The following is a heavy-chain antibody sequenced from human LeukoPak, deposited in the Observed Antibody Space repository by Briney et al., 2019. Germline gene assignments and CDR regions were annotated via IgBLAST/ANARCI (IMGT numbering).Heavy chain of an antibody. CDR2: ISAYNGNT. D-gene: IGHD4-17*01. CDR1: GYTFTSYG. J-gene: IGHJ4*02. Sequence: ASVKVSCEASGYTFTSYGISWVRQAPGQGLEWMGWISAYNGNTNYAQKLQGRVTMTTDTSTGTAYMELRSLRSDDTAVYYCARDFLDYGDYESLDYWGQGTLVTVSS. CDR3: ARDFLDYGDYESLDY. V-gene: IGHV1-18*01.